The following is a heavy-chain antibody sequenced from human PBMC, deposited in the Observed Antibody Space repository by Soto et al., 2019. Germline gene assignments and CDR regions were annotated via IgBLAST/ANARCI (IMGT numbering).Heavy chain of an antibody. D-gene: IGHD3-16*01. CDR2: LYTEGTT. J-gene: IGHJ6*02. V-gene: IGHV3-53*01. Sequence: VGSLRLSCVSSGLTVSHNYMAWVRQAPEMGLEWVSILYTEGTTYYADSVKGRFTISRDSSKNTLLLQMDSLRAEDTAVYYCVRPRPSGENYGMDVWGQGTTVTVSS. CDR3: VRPRPSGENYGMDV. CDR1: GLTVSHNY.